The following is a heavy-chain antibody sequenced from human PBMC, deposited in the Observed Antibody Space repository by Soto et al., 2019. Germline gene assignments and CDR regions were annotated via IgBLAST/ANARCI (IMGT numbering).Heavy chain of an antibody. V-gene: IGHV1-2*02. Sequence: QVQLVQSGAEVKKPGASVKVSCKASGYTFTGYYMHWVRQAPGQGLEWMGWINPNTGGTNYAQKFQGRVTMARDTSISTAYMELSRLRSDDTAVYYCARDVRYYYDSSGYYNYWGQGTLVTVSS. CDR2: INPNTGGT. CDR1: GYTFTGYY. CDR3: ARDVRYYYDSSGYYNY. D-gene: IGHD3-22*01. J-gene: IGHJ4*02.